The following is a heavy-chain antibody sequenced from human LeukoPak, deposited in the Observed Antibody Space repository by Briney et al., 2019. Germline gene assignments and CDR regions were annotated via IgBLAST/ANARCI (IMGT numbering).Heavy chain of an antibody. CDR2: INPNSGGT. V-gene: IGHV1-2*02. CDR1: GGTFSSYA. Sequence: ASVKVSCKASGGTFSSYAISWVRQAPGQGLEWMGWINPNSGGTNYAQKFQGRVTMTRDTSISTAYMELSRLRSDDTAVYYCARNELVDIVVVTPPFDYWGQGTLVTVSS. CDR3: ARNELVDIVVVTPPFDY. J-gene: IGHJ4*02. D-gene: IGHD3-22*01.